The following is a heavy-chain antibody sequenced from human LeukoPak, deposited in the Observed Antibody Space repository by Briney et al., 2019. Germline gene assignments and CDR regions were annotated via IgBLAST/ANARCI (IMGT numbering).Heavy chain of an antibody. V-gene: IGHV3-23*01. CDR2: ISGSGGST. D-gene: IGHD2-21*01. J-gene: IGHJ3*02. CDR1: GFTFSSYA. Sequence: VGSLRLSCAASGFTFSSYAMSWVRQAPGKGLEWVSAISGSGGSTYYADSVKGRLTISRDNSKNTLYLQMNSLRAEDTAVYYCARDRGYSGRAFDIWGQGTMVTVS. CDR3: ARDRGYSGRAFDI.